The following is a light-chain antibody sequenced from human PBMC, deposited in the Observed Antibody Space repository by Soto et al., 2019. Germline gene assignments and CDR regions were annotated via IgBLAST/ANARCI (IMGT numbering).Light chain of an antibody. J-gene: IGLJ3*02. CDR2: EVN. CDR1: SSDVGGYNY. Sequence: QSALTQPASVSGSPGQSITISCIGTSSDVGGYNYVSWYQQHPGKAPKLMIYEVNNRPSGVSNRFSGSKSGNTASLTISGLQAEDEADYYCTSYTSSNTWVFGGGTKVTVL. CDR3: TSYTSSNTWV. V-gene: IGLV2-14*01.